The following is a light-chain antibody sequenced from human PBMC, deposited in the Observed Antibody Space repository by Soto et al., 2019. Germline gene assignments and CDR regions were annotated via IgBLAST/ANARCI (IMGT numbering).Light chain of an antibody. CDR1: SSVVGGYNY. Sequence: QSALTQPASVSGSPGQSITISCTGTSSVVGGYNYVSWYQQHPGKAPKLMIYDVSNRPSGISNRFSGSKSGNTASLTISGLQAEDEADYYCSSYTGSGTYVFGTGTKVTVL. J-gene: IGLJ1*01. CDR3: SSYTGSGTYV. CDR2: DVS. V-gene: IGLV2-14*01.